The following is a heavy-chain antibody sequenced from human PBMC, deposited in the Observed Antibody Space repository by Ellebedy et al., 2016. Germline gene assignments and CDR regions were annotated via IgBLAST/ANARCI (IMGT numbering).Heavy chain of an antibody. CDR2: IHYSGTT. CDR3: ARGSRRDGYLVGFDY. J-gene: IGHJ4*02. D-gene: IGHD5-24*01. Sequence: SATLSLTXTVSGGSISAYYWSWIRQPPGNGLEWIGNIHYSGTTNYNPSLKSRVTISVDTSRNQFSLKVTSVTAADSAVYYCARGSRRDGYLVGFDYWGQGILVIVSS. CDR1: GGSISAYY. V-gene: IGHV4-59*01.